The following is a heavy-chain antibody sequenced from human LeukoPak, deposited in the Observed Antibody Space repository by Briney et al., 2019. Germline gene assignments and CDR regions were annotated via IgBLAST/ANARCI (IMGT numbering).Heavy chain of an antibody. D-gene: IGHD3-10*01. J-gene: IGHJ6*02. CDR2: IYYSGST. CDR3: ASSYYGSGSYFWARSYGIDV. Sequence: KTSETLSLTCTVSGGSISSYYWCWIRQPPGKGLEWIGYIYYSGSTNYNPSLKSRVTISVDTSKNQFSLKLSSVTAADTAVYYCASSYYGSGSYFWARSYGIDVWGQGTTVTVSS. CDR1: GGSISSYY. V-gene: IGHV4-59*01.